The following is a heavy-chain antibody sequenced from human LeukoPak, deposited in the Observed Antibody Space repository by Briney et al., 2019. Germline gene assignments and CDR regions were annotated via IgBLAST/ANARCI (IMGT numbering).Heavy chain of an antibody. CDR1: GFTFSSYV. Sequence: GGSLRLSCAASGFTFSSYVMHWVRQAPGKGLEWVAIISYDGSNEYYADSVKGRFTISRDNSKNTLYLQMNSLRAEDTAVYYCAKAGDSSGWYFVYWGQGTLVTVSS. J-gene: IGHJ4*02. V-gene: IGHV3-30*04. CDR2: ISYDGSNE. CDR3: AKAGDSSGWYFVY. D-gene: IGHD6-19*01.